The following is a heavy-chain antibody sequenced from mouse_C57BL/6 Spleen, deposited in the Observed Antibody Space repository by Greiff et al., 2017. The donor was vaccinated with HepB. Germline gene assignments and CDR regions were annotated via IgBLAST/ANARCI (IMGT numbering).Heavy chain of an antibody. V-gene: IGHV1-50*01. CDR2: IDPSDSYT. Sequence: QVQLKQPGAELVKPGASVKLSCKASGYTFTSYWMQWVKQRPGQGLEWIGEIDPSDSYTNYNQKFKGKATLTVDTSSSTAYMQLSSLTSEDSAVYYCARGTYYYAMDYWGQGTSVTVSS. CDR1: GYTFTSYW. CDR3: ARGTYYYAMDY. J-gene: IGHJ4*01.